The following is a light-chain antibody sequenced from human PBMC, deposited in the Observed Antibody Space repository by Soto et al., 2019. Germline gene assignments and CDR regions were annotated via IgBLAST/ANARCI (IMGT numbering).Light chain of an antibody. CDR1: QSVSNDF. CDR3: QQYGSSPPRP. V-gene: IGKV3-20*01. J-gene: IGKJ1*01. CDR2: GAS. Sequence: EIVLTQSPGILSLSPGERATLSCRASQSVSNDFLAWYQQKPDQAPRLLIYGASTRSTDVPDRFSGSGSWEDFTLSSSRREPEDFQVYYLQQYGSSPPRPFGQGTKVDMK.